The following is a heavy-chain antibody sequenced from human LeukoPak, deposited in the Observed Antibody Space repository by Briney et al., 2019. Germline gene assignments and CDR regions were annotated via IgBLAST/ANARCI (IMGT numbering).Heavy chain of an antibody. CDR2: IRYDGSNK. CDR1: GFTFSSYA. D-gene: IGHD3-22*01. J-gene: IGHJ4*02. Sequence: GGSLRLSCAASGFTFSSYAMSWVRQAPGKGLEWVAFIRYDGSNKYYADSVKGRFTISRDNAKNSLFLQMNSLRAEDTAVYYRARDFPYYYDTSGYYHDYWGQGTLTTVSS. CDR3: ARDFPYYYDTSGYYHDY. V-gene: IGHV3-30*02.